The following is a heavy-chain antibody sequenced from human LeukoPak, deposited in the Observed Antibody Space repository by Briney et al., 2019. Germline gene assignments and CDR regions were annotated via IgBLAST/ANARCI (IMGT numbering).Heavy chain of an antibody. J-gene: IGHJ4*02. CDR2: IYHSGSA. D-gene: IGHD3-22*01. Sequence: PSETLSLTCGVSGGSISSTNWWSWVRQPPGKGLEWIGEIYHSGSANYNPSLKSRVTISVDKSKNQFSLRLSSVTAADTAVYYCASAGHDGIGYKVRWGQGTLVTVSS. CDR1: GGSISSTNW. V-gene: IGHV4-4*02. CDR3: ASAGHDGIGYKVR.